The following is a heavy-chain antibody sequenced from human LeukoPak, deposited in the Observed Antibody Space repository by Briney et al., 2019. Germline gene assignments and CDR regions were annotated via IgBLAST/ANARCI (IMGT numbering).Heavy chain of an antibody. J-gene: IGHJ4*02. CDR3: ARSQALAAGGNLDY. Sequence: GGSLRLSCAASGFTVSSYYMSWVRQAPGKGLECVSVVNSGGTTYYADSVKGRFTISRDNSKNTLHLQMSSLRADDTAVYYCARSQALAAGGNLDYWGQGTLVAVSS. V-gene: IGHV3-53*01. CDR2: VNSGGTT. D-gene: IGHD3-16*01. CDR1: GFTVSSYY.